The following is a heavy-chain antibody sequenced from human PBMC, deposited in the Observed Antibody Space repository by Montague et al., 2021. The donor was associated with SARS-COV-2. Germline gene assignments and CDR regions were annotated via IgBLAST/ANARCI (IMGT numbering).Heavy chain of an antibody. Sequence: SLRLSCVASGFSFSSRGMSWVRQVPGKGLEWVATVEQDGSESHYVDSVKGRFTISRDNAKSSAYLQMSSLRVEDTAVYFCARDHYGSEDYWGQGILVTVSS. V-gene: IGHV3-7*01. CDR1: GFSFSSRG. D-gene: IGHD3-10*01. CDR2: VEQDGSES. J-gene: IGHJ4*02. CDR3: ARDHYGSEDY.